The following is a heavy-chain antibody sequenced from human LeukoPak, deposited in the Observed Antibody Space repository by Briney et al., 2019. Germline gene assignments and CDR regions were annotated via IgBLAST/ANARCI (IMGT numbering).Heavy chain of an antibody. CDR1: GGSTSGYY. J-gene: IGHJ4*02. Sequence: SETLSLTCSVSGGSTSGYYWSWIRQPPGKGLERSGYIYYSGNTNYNPSLKSRVTISVDTSKNQFSLDLYFVTAADTAVYYCARLPMIRGVTEYYFDYWGQGSLVTVSS. V-gene: IGHV4-59*01. D-gene: IGHD3-10*01. CDR2: IYYSGNT. CDR3: ARLPMIRGVTEYYFDY.